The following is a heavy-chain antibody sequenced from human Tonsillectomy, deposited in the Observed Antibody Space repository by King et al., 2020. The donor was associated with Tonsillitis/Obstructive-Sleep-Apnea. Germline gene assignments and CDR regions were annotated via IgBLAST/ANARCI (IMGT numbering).Heavy chain of an antibody. J-gene: IGHJ4*02. CDR2: IYYSGST. Sequence: QLQESGPGLVKPSETLSLTCTVSGGSISSYYWSWIRQPPGKGLEWIGYIYYSGSTNYNPSLKSRVTISVDTSKNQFSLKLSSVTAADTAVYYWARGVVPAAIGYYFDYWGQGTLVTVSS. D-gene: IGHD2-2*02. CDR1: GGSISSYY. V-gene: IGHV4-59*01. CDR3: ARGVVPAAIGYYFDY.